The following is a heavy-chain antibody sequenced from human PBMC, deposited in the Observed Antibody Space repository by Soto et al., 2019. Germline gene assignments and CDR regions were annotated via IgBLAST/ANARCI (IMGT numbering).Heavy chain of an antibody. D-gene: IGHD3-3*01. Sequence: EVQLVESGGGLVQPGGSLRLSCVASGFTFHDHGMHWVRQVPGRGLEWVSGISWDSAIKDYGDSVDGRFTISRDNAKNSLYLQMDILRLEDTAIYYCAKDDGGVWSAPSGGRYPYFGLDVWGQGTSVTVSS. CDR2: ISWDSAIK. J-gene: IGHJ6*02. CDR1: GFTFHDHG. V-gene: IGHV3-9*01. CDR3: AKDDGGVWSAPSGGRYPYFGLDV.